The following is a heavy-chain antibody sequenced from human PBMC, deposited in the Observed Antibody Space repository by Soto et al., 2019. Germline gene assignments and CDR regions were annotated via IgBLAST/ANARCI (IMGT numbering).Heavy chain of an antibody. CDR3: ARTHGDSWSGTSFAY. J-gene: IGHJ4*02. V-gene: IGHV3-72*01. Sequence: EVQLVESGGGLVQPGGSLRLSCAASGFMLSDHYMDWVRQAPGKGLEWIGRSRNKASKYTTEYAASVIGRFTISREASDDSLYLQMTSLYTEDTAVYYCARTHGDSWSGTSFAYWGQGDLVTVSS. D-gene: IGHD6-13*01. CDR2: SRNKASKYTT. CDR1: GFMLSDHY.